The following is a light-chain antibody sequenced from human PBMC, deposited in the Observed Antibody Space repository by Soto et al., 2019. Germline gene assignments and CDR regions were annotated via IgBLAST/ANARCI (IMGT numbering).Light chain of an antibody. J-gene: IGLJ3*02. CDR2: DVS. CDR3: SSYTTSNTQV. V-gene: IGLV2-14*01. Sequence: QSVLTQPASVSGSPGQSITISCTGTSSDVGTYNYVSWYQHRPGKAPKLMIYDVSYRPSGVSNRFSGSKSANTASLTISGLQAEDEADYYCSSYTTSNTQVFRGGTKLTVL. CDR1: SSDVGTYNY.